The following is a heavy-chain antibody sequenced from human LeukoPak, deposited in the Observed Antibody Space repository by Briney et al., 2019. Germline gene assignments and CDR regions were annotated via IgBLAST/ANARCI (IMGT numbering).Heavy chain of an antibody. J-gene: IGHJ6*02. CDR1: GVSISSYY. D-gene: IGHD6-13*01. Sequence: SETLSLTCTVSGVSISSYYWSWIRQPPGKGLEWIGYIYYSGSTNYNPSLKSRVTISVDTSKNQFSLKLSSVTAADTAVYYCARELRGSSWTGAYYYYGMDVWGQGTTVTVSS. V-gene: IGHV4-59*01. CDR2: IYYSGST. CDR3: ARELRGSSWTGAYYYYGMDV.